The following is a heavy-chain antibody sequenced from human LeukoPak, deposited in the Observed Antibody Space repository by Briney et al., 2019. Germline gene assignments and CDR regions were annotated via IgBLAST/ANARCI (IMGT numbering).Heavy chain of an antibody. CDR1: GFTFSSYG. V-gene: IGHV3-33*01. Sequence: GRTLRLSCAASGFTFSSYGMHWVRQAPGKGLEWVAVIYSDGRNAYYADSVEGRFTISRDNSKNTLYLQMNSLRAEDTAVYYCARAEPGLFDYWGLGTLVTVSS. CDR2: IYSDGRNA. J-gene: IGHJ4*02. CDR3: ARAEPGLFDY.